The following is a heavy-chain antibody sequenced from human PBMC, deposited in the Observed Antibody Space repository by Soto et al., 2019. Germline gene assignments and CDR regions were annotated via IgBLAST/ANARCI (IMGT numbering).Heavy chain of an antibody. V-gene: IGHV4-59*08. Sequence: QVQLQESGPGLVKPSETLSLTCTVSGVSISSYYWSWIRQPPGKGLEWIGYIYYSGSTNYNPSLRSRVTISVDTSNIQFALQLSSVTAADTAVYYCARHSASTYYDFWSCYPRGYFDYWGQGTLVTVSS. CDR2: IYYSGST. CDR1: GVSISSYY. J-gene: IGHJ4*02. D-gene: IGHD3-3*01. CDR3: ARHSASTYYDFWSCYPRGYFDY.